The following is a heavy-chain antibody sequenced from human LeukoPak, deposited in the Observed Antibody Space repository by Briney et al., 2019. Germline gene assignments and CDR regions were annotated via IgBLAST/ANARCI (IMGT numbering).Heavy chain of an antibody. Sequence: ASVKVSCKASGYTFTGYYMHWVRQAPGQGLEWMGWISAYNGNTNYAQKLQGRVTMTTDTSTSTAYMELRSLRSDDTAVYYCARVKITIFGVVCLDYWGQGTLVTVSS. V-gene: IGHV1-18*04. D-gene: IGHD3-3*01. CDR3: ARVKITIFGVVCLDY. J-gene: IGHJ4*02. CDR2: ISAYNGNT. CDR1: GYTFTGYY.